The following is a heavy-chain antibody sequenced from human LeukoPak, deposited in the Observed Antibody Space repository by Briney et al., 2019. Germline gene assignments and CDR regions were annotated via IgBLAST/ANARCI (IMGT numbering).Heavy chain of an antibody. CDR1: GFTFSSYS. V-gene: IGHV3-21*01. J-gene: IGHJ4*02. Sequence: GGSLRLSCAASGFTFSSYSMNWVRQAPGKGLEWVSSISSSSSYIYYADSVKGRFTISRDNAKNSLLLQMNSPRAEDTAVYYCARDSIAAAGTPDYWGQGTLVTVSS. CDR3: ARDSIAAAGTPDY. D-gene: IGHD6-13*01. CDR2: ISSSSSYI.